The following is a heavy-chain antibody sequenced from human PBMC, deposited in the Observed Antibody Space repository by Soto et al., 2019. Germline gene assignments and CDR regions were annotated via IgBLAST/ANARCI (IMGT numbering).Heavy chain of an antibody. D-gene: IGHD6-19*01. Sequence: SETLSLTCTVSGGSVSSGSYYWSWIRQPPGKGLEWIGYIYYSGSTNYNPSLKSRVTISVDTSKNQFSLKLSSVTAADTAVYYCARGLTRVAGTVYYFDYWGQGTLVTVSS. CDR2: IYYSGST. CDR3: ARGLTRVAGTVYYFDY. V-gene: IGHV4-61*01. CDR1: GGSVSSGSYY. J-gene: IGHJ4*02.